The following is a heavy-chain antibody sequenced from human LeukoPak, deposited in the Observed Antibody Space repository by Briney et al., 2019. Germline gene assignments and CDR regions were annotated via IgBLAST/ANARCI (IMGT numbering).Heavy chain of an antibody. D-gene: IGHD4-23*01. V-gene: IGHV4-34*01. J-gene: IGHJ3*02. CDR1: GGSFSGYY. CDR2: INHSGST. Sequence: SETLSLTCAVYGGSFSGYYWSWIRQPPGKGLEWIGEINHSGSTNYNPSLKSRVTISVDTSKNQFSLKLSSVTAADTAVYYCARLYGGNSFAFDTWGQGTMVTVSS. CDR3: ARLYGGNSFAFDT.